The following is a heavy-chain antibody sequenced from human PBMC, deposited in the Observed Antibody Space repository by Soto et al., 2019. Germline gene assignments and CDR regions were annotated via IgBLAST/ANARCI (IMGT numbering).Heavy chain of an antibody. D-gene: IGHD3-10*01. V-gene: IGHV4-4*02. CDR3: PSLVYDTRLNYIYFAF. J-gene: IGHJ4*02. Sequence: SETLSLTCAVSGVSLTSGNWWTWVRQSPQRGLEYIGEIFHDGTANYYPSFERRVAMSVDTSRNQFSLKLTSVTAADTAVYFWPSLVYDTRLNYIYFAFWGRATLVT. CDR2: IFHDGTA. CDR1: GVSLTSGNW.